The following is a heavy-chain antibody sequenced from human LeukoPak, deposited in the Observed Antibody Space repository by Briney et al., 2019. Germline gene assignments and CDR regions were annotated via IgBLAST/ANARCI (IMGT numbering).Heavy chain of an antibody. J-gene: IGHJ3*02. V-gene: IGHV3-7*01. D-gene: IGHD2-15*01. CDR3: ARHRSGGSQDDAFDI. Sequence: GGSLRLSCAASEFTFPMYWMTWVRQAPGKGLEWVADIKQDGSEKYYVDSVKGRFTISRQNAKNSLFLQMNSLRAEDTAVYYCARHRSGGSQDDAFDIWGQGTMVTVSS. CDR1: EFTFPMYW. CDR2: IKQDGSEK.